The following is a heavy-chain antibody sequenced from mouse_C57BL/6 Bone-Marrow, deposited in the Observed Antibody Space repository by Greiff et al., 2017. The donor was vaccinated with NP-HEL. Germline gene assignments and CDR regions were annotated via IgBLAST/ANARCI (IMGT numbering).Heavy chain of an antibody. D-gene: IGHD1-1*01. CDR1: GYSFTGYY. V-gene: IGHV1-43*01. J-gene: IGHJ1*03. CDR3: RYYYGRGYFDV. Sequence: VQLQQSGPELVKPGASVKISCKASGYSFTGYYMHWVKQSSEKSLEWIGEINPSTGGTSYNQKFKGKATLTVDKSSSTAYMQLKSLTSEDSAVYYCRYYYGRGYFDVWGTGTTVTVSS. CDR2: INPSTGGT.